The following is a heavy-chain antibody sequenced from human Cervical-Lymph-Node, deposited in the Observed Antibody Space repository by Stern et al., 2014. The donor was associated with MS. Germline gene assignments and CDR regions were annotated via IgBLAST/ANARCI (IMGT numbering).Heavy chain of an antibody. Sequence: QVQLQESGPGLVKPSQTLSLTCTVSGGSISSGNSYWSWIRQPAGRGLEWIGRIYTSGNTTYNPSLKSRVTISVDTSKTQFPLRLSSVTAADTAVYYCAKETVAADNNWFDPWGQGTLVTVSS. CDR1: GGSISSGNSY. CDR2: IYTSGNT. V-gene: IGHV4-61*02. D-gene: IGHD6-19*01. J-gene: IGHJ5*02. CDR3: AKETVAADNNWFDP.